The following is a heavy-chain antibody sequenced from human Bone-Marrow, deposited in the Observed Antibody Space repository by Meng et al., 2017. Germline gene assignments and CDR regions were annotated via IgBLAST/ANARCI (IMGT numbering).Heavy chain of an antibody. J-gene: IGHJ4*02. CDR1: GFTFSNAW. CDR3: TTEYSYGEYYFDY. V-gene: IGHV3-15*01. Sequence: GESLKISCAASGFTFSNAWMSWVRQAPGKGLEWVGRIKNKIDGETTDYAAPVKGRFTISRDDSKNTLYLQMNSLKTEDTAVYYCTTEYSYGEYYFDYWGQGTLVTVSS. D-gene: IGHD5-18*01. CDR2: IKNKIDGETT.